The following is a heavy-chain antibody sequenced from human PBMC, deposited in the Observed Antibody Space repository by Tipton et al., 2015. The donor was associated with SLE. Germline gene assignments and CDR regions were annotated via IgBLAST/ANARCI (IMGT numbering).Heavy chain of an antibody. Sequence: TLSLTCTVSGGSISSYYWSWIWQPPGKGLEWIGYIYYSGSTNYNPSLKSRVTISVDTSKNQFSLKLSSVTAADTAVYYCARGRNSGTSYYMDVWGKGTTVTVSS. J-gene: IGHJ6*03. CDR2: IYYSGST. CDR3: ARGRNSGTSYYMDV. D-gene: IGHD1-26*01. V-gene: IGHV4-59*01. CDR1: GGSISSYY.